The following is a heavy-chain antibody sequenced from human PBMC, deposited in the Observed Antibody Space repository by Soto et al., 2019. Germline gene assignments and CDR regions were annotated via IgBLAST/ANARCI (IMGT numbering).Heavy chain of an antibody. V-gene: IGHV3-33*01. Sequence: QVQLVESGGGVVQPGRSLRLSCAASGFIFTNHAMHWVRQAPGKGLEWVAQIWYDGSVKNYADSMKGRFTVSRDSPKNTLFLQMNSLRVEDTAVYYCARDGQSLAPYAFDIWGQGILVTVSS. CDR3: ARDGQSLAPYAFDI. CDR1: GFIFTNHA. J-gene: IGHJ3*02. CDR2: IWYDGSVK.